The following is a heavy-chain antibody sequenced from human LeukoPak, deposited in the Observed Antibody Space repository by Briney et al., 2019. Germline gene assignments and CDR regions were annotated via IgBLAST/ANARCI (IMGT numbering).Heavy chain of an antibody. Sequence: GGSLRLSCAASGFTFSSYNMYWVRQAPGKGLEWVASISGLSDYIFHARPVKGRFTISRDNAKNSLFLQMNSLRAEDTAVYYCARIGSGWYWDFWGQGTLVTVSS. CDR1: GFTFSSYN. J-gene: IGHJ4*02. V-gene: IGHV3-21*01. D-gene: IGHD6-19*01. CDR3: ARIGSGWYWDF. CDR2: ISGLSDYI.